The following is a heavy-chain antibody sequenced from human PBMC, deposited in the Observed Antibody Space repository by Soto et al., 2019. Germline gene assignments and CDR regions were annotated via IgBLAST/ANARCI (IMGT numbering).Heavy chain of an antibody. D-gene: IGHD2-15*01. V-gene: IGHV3-23*01. J-gene: IGHJ4*02. Sequence: PGGSLRLSCAASGFTFSGYAMSWVRRAPGKGLEWVSDISNGGGSTHYADSVKGRFTISRDNSKNTLYLQMSGLRTEDTAVYYCAKDLRPGAAAGGSDYWGQGNLVTVSS. CDR3: AKDLRPGAAAGGSDY. CDR2: ISNGGGST. CDR1: GFTFSGYA.